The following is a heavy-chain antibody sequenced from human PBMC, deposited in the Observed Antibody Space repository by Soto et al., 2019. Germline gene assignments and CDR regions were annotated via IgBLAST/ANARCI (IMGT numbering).Heavy chain of an antibody. CDR1: GYTFTSYD. J-gene: IGHJ4*02. D-gene: IGHD2-15*01. Sequence: ASVKVSCKASGYTFTSYDINWVRQATGQGLEWMGWMNPNSGNTGYAQKFQGRVTMTRNTSISTAYMELSSLRSEDTAVYYCARVGCSGGSCYFSYWGQGTLVTVSS. CDR3: ARVGCSGGSCYFSY. V-gene: IGHV1-8*01. CDR2: MNPNSGNT.